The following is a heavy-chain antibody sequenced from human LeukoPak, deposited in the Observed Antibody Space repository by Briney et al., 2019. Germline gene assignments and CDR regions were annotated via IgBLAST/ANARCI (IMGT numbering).Heavy chain of an antibody. D-gene: IGHD3-22*01. V-gene: IGHV3-23*01. CDR3: AKETLPFYDGSGYSDY. Sequence: PGGSLRLSCAASGFTFSSYAMSWVRQAPGKGLEWVSAISGSGGSTYYADSVKGRFTISRDNSKNTLYLQMNSLRAEDTAVYYCAKETLPFYDGSGYSDYWGQGTLVTVSS. CDR1: GFTFSSYA. J-gene: IGHJ4*02. CDR2: ISGSGGST.